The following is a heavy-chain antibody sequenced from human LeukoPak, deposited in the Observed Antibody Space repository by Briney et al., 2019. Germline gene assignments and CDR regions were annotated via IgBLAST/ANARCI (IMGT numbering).Heavy chain of an antibody. J-gene: IGHJ4*02. CDR3: AREVLLNYFDY. CDR2: INHSGST. CDR1: GGSFTGYY. V-gene: IGHV4-34*01. D-gene: IGHD2-21*01. Sequence: SETLSLTCAVYGGSFTGYYWSWVRQPPGKGLEWIGGINHSGSTNYNPTLKSRVTISVDTSKNQFSLHQNSVTAADTAVYYCAREVLLNYFDYWGQGTLVTVSS.